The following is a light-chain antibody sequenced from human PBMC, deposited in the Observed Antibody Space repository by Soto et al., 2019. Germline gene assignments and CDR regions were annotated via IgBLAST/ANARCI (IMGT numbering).Light chain of an antibody. J-gene: IGLJ1*01. CDR1: TSKIGAGYD. V-gene: IGLV1-40*01. CDR2: GNT. Sequence: QSVLTQPPSVSGAPGQTVTISCTGSTSKIGAGYDVHWYQQLPGTAPKLLIYGNTNRPSGVPDRFSGSKSGTSASLAITGLQAEDEAHYYCQSYDSSLTTSDIFGTGTKVTVL. CDR3: QSYDSSLTTSDI.